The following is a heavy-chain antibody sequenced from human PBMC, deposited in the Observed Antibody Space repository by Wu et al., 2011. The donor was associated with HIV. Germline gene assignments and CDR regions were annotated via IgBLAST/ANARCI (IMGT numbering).Heavy chain of an antibody. CDR1: GYTFTNYY. CDR2: INPNSGGT. J-gene: IGHJ4*02. D-gene: IGHD6-19*01. CDR3: ARDRARSSGWYYFDY. V-gene: IGHV1-2*02. Sequence: QVQLVQSGAEVRKPGASVKVSCKASGYTFTNYYMHWVRQAPGQGLEWMGWINPNSGGTNYAQKFQGRVTMTRDTSISTAYMELSRLRSDDTAVYYCARDRARSSGWYYFDYWGQGTLVTVSS.